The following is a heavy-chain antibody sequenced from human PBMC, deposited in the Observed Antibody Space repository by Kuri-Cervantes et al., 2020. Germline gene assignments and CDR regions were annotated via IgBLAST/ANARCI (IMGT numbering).Heavy chain of an antibody. CDR1: GFTFTSSA. J-gene: IGHJ1*01. CDR2: IVVGSGNT. D-gene: IGHD2-15*01. V-gene: IGHV1-58*01. Sequence: SVKVSCKASGFTFTSSAVQWVRQARGQRLEWIGWIVVGSGNTNYAQKFQERVTITRDMSTSTAYMELSSLRSEDTAVYYCAAAQSVVPGPFQHRGQGTLVTVSS. CDR3: AAAQSVVPGPFQH.